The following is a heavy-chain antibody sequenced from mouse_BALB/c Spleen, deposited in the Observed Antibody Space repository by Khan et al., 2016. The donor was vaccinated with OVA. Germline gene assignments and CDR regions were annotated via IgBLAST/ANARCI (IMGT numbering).Heavy chain of an antibody. Sequence: QIQLVQSGPDLKKPGETVKISCKASGYTFTNYGMNWVKQAPGKGLKWMGWINTNTGEPTYSEEFKGRFAFSLETSATTAYLQINNLKNEDTATYFCASGNYYGGNSWFAYWGQGTLVTVSA. CDR3: ASGNYYGGNSWFAY. J-gene: IGHJ3*01. CDR1: GYTFTNYG. V-gene: IGHV9-3*02. CDR2: INTNTGEP. D-gene: IGHD1-1*01.